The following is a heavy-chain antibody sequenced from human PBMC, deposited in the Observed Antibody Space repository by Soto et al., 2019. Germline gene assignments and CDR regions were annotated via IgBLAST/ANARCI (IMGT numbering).Heavy chain of an antibody. V-gene: IGHV2-5*02. CDR1: GFSLSTSGVG. CDR2: IYWDDDK. D-gene: IGHD2-15*01. Sequence: SGPTLVKPTQTLTLTCTFSGFSLSTSGVGVGWIRQPPGKALEWLALIYWDDDKRYSPSLKSRLTITKDTSKNQVVLTMTNMDPVDTATYYCAHSPYRSHRIKLFWFDPWGQGTLVTVSS. CDR3: AHSPYRSHRIKLFWFDP. J-gene: IGHJ5*02.